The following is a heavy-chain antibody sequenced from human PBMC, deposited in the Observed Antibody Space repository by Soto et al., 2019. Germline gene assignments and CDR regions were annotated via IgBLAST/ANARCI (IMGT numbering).Heavy chain of an antibody. CDR3: ATAQANSSRSPYSYYSYLAA. CDR1: GFTFSSYD. V-gene: IGHV3-13*05. J-gene: IGHJ6*03. D-gene: IGHD6-13*01. Sequence: GGSLRLSCAASGFTFSSYDMHWVRQATGKGLEWVSAIGTAGDPYYPGSVKGRFTISRENAKNSLYLQMNSLRAGDTAGYYCATAQANSSRSPYSYYSYLAAWGKGPSVPV. CDR2: IGTAGDP.